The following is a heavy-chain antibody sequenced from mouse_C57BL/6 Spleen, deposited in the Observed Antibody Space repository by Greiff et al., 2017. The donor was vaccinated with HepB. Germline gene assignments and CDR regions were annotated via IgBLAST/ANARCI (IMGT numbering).Heavy chain of an antibody. CDR3: AREGDGYPATTGYFDV. CDR1: GYAFSSSW. V-gene: IGHV1-82*01. Sequence: VQLQQSGPELVKPGASVKISCKASGYAFSSSWMNWVKQRPGKGLEWIGRIYPGDGDTNYNGKFKGKATLTADKSSSTAYMQLSSLTSEDSAVYFCAREGDGYPATTGYFDVWGTGTTVTVSS. CDR2: IYPGDGDT. D-gene: IGHD2-3*01. J-gene: IGHJ1*03.